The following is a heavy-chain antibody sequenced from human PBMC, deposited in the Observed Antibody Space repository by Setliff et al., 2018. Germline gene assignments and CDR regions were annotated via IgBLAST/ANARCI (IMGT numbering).Heavy chain of an antibody. CDR2: IDPRDGFT. CDR1: GYSFSDFY. CDR3: AIDYGPTGTPYH. D-gene: IGHD1-1*01. Sequence: ASVKVSCKASGYSFSDFYMHWVRQVPGEGLEALGRIDPRDGFTVYAERFKDRLTITADTSTDTSYMEMSSLRFEDTAVYYCAIDYGPTGTPYHWGQGTPVTVSS. V-gene: IGHV1-69-2*01. J-gene: IGHJ4*02.